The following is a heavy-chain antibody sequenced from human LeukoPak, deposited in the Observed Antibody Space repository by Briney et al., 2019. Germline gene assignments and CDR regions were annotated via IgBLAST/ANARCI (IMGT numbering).Heavy chain of an antibody. CDR2: IKQDGSEK. Sequence: PGGSLRLSCAASGFTFSSYWMSWVRQAPGKGLEWVANIKQDGSEKYYVDSVKGRFTISRDNAKNSLYLQMNSLRAEDTAVYYCARDGYHYDSSGYYSYWGQGTLVTVSS. D-gene: IGHD3-22*01. V-gene: IGHV3-7*01. CDR3: ARDGYHYDSSGYYSY. J-gene: IGHJ4*02. CDR1: GFTFSSYW.